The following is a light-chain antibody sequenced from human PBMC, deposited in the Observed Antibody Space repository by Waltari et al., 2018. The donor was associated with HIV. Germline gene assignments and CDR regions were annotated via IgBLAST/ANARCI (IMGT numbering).Light chain of an antibody. J-gene: IGLJ2*01. CDR2: RNN. CDR3: ATWDDSLRGVV. Sequence: QSVLTQPPSASGTTGQRISISSFGSSSNIGSNYVYWYQQLPGTAPNLLIYRNNQRPSGVPDRFSGSKSGTSASLAISGLRSEDEADYYCATWDDSLRGVVFGGGAKLTVL. V-gene: IGLV1-47*01. CDR1: SSNIGSNY.